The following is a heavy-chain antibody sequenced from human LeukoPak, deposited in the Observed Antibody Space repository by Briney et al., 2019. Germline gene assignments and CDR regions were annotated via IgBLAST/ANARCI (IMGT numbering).Heavy chain of an antibody. CDR2: IYPGDSDT. V-gene: IGHV5-51*01. CDR3: ARRRHYDILTGYRNWFDP. J-gene: IGHJ5*02. D-gene: IGHD3-9*01. CDR1: GYSFTSYW. Sequence: GESLKISCKGSGYSFTSYWIGWVRQMPGKGLEWMGIIYPGDSDTRYSPPFQGQVTISADKSISTAYLQWSSLKASDTAMYYCARRRHYDILTGYRNWFDPWGQGTLVTVSS.